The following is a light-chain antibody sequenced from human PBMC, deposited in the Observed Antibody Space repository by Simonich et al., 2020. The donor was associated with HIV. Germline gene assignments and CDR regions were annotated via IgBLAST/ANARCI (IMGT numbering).Light chain of an antibody. V-gene: IGKV3-15*01. Sequence: EIIMTQSPATPAVSPGERATLSCRASQSIRNNLAWYQQKPGQAPRLLIYGASPRATGIPARFSGSGSGTEFTLTISSMQSEDFAVYYCQQYNNWPLFFGQGTKLEIK. CDR3: QQYNNWPLF. CDR1: QSIRNN. J-gene: IGKJ2*01. CDR2: GAS.